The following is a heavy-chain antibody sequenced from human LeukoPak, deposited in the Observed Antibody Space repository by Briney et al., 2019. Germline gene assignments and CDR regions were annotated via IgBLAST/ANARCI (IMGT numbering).Heavy chain of an antibody. Sequence: SETLSLTCTVSGGSISSYYWSWIRQPPGKGLEWIGYIFYTGSDNSNYNPSLKSRVTISVDTSKNQFSLKLSSVTAADTAVYYCARVDIVGATGDYWGQGTLVTVSS. V-gene: IGHV4-59*01. CDR1: GGSISSYY. D-gene: IGHD1-26*01. CDR2: IFYTGSDNS. CDR3: ARVDIVGATGDY. J-gene: IGHJ4*02.